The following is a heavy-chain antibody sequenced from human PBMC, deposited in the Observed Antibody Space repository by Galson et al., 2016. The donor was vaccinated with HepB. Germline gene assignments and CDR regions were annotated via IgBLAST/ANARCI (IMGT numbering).Heavy chain of an antibody. J-gene: IGHJ4*02. CDR2: IGGSGDSS. CDR3: AKVQGSFYDFWSGYYWFDY. D-gene: IGHD3-3*01. V-gene: IGHV3-23*01. CDR1: GFPFNNYA. Sequence: SLRLSCAASGFPFNNYAMTWVRQAPGRGLEWVSTIGGSGDSSYYAASVKGRFTISRDNSKNTLYVQMNSLRAEDTAVYYCAKVQGSFYDFWSGYYWFDYWGQGALVTVSS.